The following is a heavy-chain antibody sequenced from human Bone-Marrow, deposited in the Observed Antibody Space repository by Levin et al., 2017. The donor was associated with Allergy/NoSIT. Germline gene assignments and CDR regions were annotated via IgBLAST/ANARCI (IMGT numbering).Heavy chain of an antibody. D-gene: IGHD3-22*01. V-gene: IGHV1-8*01. CDR2: MNPNSGNT. CDR1: GYTFTSYD. J-gene: IGHJ4*02. CDR3: ARGSTYYYDSSGYYDRETFDY. Sequence: ASVKVSCKASGYTFTSYDINWVRQATGQGLEWMGWMNPNSGNTGYAQKFQGRVTMTRNTSISTAYMELSSLRSEDTAVYYCARGSTYYYDSSGYYDRETFDYWGQGTLVTVSS.